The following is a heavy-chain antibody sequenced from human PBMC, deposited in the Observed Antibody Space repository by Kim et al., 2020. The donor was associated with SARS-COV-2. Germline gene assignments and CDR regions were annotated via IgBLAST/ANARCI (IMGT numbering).Heavy chain of an antibody. CDR3: ARDCIAARPKSCGY. D-gene: IGHD6-6*01. V-gene: IGHV4-61*01. J-gene: IGHJ4*02. CDR1: GGSVSSGSYY. CDR2: IYYSGST. Sequence: SETLSLTCTVSGGSVSSGSYYWSWIRQPPGKGLEWIGYIYYSGSTNYNPSLKSRVTISVDTSKNQFSLKLSSVTAADTAVYYCARDCIAARPKSCGYWGQGTLVTVSS.